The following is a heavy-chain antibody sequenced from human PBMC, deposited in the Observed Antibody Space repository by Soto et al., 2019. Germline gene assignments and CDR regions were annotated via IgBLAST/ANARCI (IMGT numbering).Heavy chain of an antibody. CDR3: ARAVEYNYETSEFLVYAFDM. Sequence: QVQLVQSGTEVKKPGASVKVSCKASGYAFTGYYLHWVRQATGQGLEWMGWINPYSGGATYAQKFQGWVSMTRDTSISTVYMYLSRLRSDDTAVYVCARAVEYNYETSEFLVYAFDMWGQGTMVIVSS. CDR2: INPYSGGA. J-gene: IGHJ3*02. CDR1: GYAFTGYY. D-gene: IGHD3-22*01. V-gene: IGHV1-2*04.